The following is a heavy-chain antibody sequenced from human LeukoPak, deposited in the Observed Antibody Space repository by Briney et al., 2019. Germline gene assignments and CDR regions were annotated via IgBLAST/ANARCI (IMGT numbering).Heavy chain of an antibody. CDR3: ARDPPFIKGSGYAAGYFDY. Sequence: ASVKVSCKASGYTFTSYYMHWVRQAPGQGLEWMGIINPSGDSTSYAQKFQGRVTMTRDTSTSTVYMELSSLRSEDTAVYYCARDPPFIKGSGYAAGYFDYWGQGTLVAVSS. V-gene: IGHV1-46*01. CDR1: GYTFTSYY. J-gene: IGHJ4*02. CDR2: INPSGDST. D-gene: IGHD3-22*01.